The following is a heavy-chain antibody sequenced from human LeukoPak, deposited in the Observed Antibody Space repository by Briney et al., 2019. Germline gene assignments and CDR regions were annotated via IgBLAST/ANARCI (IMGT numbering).Heavy chain of an antibody. Sequence: GGSLRLSCAASGFTFSSYDMHWVRQATGKGLEWVSAIGTAGDTYYPGSVKGRFTISRENAKSSLYLQMNSLRAGDTAVYYYARVGSRSGFDYWGQGTLVTVSS. D-gene: IGHD6-19*01. CDR3: ARVGSRSGFDY. J-gene: IGHJ4*02. CDR2: IGTAGDT. CDR1: GFTFSSYD. V-gene: IGHV3-13*04.